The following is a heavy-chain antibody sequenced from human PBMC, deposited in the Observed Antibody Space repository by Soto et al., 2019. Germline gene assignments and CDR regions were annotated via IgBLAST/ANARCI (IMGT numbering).Heavy chain of an antibody. Sequence: EVQVLESGGGLVQPGGSLRLSCEGSGFTVSSHAMTWIRQAPGKGPEWVSTVTADGGTYYADSVKGRFAMSRDTSENTLNFQMNSLGAEDTAAYHCAPHVYCSGGSCQYDAFAIRGQGTMVTVSS. V-gene: IGHV3-23*01. J-gene: IGHJ3*02. CDR1: GFTVSSHA. CDR2: VTADGGT. D-gene: IGHD2-15*01. CDR3: APHVYCSGGSCQYDAFAI.